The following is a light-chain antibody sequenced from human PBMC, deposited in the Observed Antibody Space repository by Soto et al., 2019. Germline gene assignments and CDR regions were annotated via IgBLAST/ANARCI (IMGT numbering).Light chain of an antibody. Sequence: DRVTITCRASQSISSWLAWYQQKPGKAPKLLIYDASSLESGVPSRFSGSGSGTEFTLTISSLQPDDFATYYCQQYNSYWTFGQGTKVEIK. J-gene: IGKJ1*01. CDR1: QSISSW. CDR2: DAS. CDR3: QQYNSYWT. V-gene: IGKV1-5*01.